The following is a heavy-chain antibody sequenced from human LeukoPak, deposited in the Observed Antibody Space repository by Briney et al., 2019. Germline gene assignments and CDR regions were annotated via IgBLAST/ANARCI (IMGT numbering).Heavy chain of an antibody. J-gene: IGHJ4*02. V-gene: IGHV1-18*01. CDR3: ARDDYYDSSGYSMLLFL. CDR1: GYTFTSYG. Sequence: ASVKVSCKASGYTFTSYGISWVRQAPGQGLEWMGWISAYNGNTNYAQKLQGRVTMTTDTSTSTAYMELRSLRSDDTAVYYCARDDYYDSSGYSMLLFLWGQGTLVTVSS. D-gene: IGHD3-22*01. CDR2: ISAYNGNT.